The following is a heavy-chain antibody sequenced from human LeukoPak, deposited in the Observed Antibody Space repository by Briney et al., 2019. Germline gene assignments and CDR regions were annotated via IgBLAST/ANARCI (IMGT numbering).Heavy chain of an antibody. J-gene: IGHJ4*02. Sequence: PSETLSLTCTVSGGSISSGGYCWSWIRQHPGKGLEWIGYIYYSGSTYYNPSLKSRVTISVDTSKNQFSLKLSSVTAADTAVYYCARDPYYSSGVPYWGQGTLVTVSS. CDR2: IYYSGST. CDR3: ARDPYYSSGVPY. D-gene: IGHD2-15*01. V-gene: IGHV4-31*03. CDR1: GGSISSGGYC.